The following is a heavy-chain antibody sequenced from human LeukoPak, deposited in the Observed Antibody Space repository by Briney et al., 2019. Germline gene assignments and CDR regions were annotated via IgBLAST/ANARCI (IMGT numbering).Heavy chain of an antibody. CDR2: IKSKTDGGTT. V-gene: IGHV3-15*01. D-gene: IGHD4-17*01. Sequence: GGSLRLSCAASGFTFSNAWMSWVRQAPGKGLEGVGRIKSKTDGGTTDYAAPVKGGVTISRDDSKNTLYLQMNSLKTEDTAVYYSTTDSWALYTVKDAFDIWGQGTMVTVSS. J-gene: IGHJ3*02. CDR1: GFTFSNAW. CDR3: TTDSWALYTVKDAFDI.